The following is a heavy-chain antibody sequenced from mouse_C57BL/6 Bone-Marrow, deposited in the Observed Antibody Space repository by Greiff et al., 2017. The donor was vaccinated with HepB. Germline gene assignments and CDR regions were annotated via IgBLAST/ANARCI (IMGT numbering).Heavy chain of an antibody. J-gene: IGHJ4*01. CDR2: IYPRSGNT. CDR3: ARKGYYGSSYDYAMDY. V-gene: IGHV1-81*01. CDR1: GYTFTSYG. D-gene: IGHD1-1*01. Sequence: LQESGAELARPGASVKLSCKASGYTFTSYGISWVKQRTGQGLEWIGEIYPRSGNTYYNEKFKGKATLTADKSSSTAYMELRSLTSEDSAVYFCARKGYYGSSYDYAMDYWGQGTSVTVSS.